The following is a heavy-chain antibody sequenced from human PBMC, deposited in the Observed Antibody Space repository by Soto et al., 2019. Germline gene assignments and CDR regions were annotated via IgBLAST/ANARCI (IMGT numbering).Heavy chain of an antibody. CDR3: ASPMELPSTHYFDY. Sequence: GGSLRLSCAASGFTFSSYSMNWVRQAPGKGLEWVSYISSSSSTIYYADSVKGRFTISRDNAKNSLYLQMNSLRDEDTAVYYCASPMELPSTHYFDYWGQGTLVTVS. J-gene: IGHJ4*02. CDR1: GFTFSSYS. D-gene: IGHD1-26*01. CDR2: ISSSSSTI. V-gene: IGHV3-48*02.